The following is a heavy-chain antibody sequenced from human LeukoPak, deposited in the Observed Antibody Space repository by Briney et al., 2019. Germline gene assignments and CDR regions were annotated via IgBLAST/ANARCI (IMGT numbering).Heavy chain of an antibody. CDR2: IYYSGST. CDR3: ARHRAPQLADY. V-gene: IGHV4-39*01. Sequence: SETLSLTCTVSGGSISSSSYSWGWIRQPPGKGLDGFGSIYYSGSTYYNPSLKSRVTISVDTSKNQFSLKLSSVTAADTAVYYCARHRAPQLADYWGQGTLVTVSS. CDR1: GGSISSSSYS. D-gene: IGHD5-18*01. J-gene: IGHJ4*02.